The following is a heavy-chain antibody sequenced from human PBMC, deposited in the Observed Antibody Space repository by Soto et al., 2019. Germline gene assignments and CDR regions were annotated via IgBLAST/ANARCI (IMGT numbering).Heavy chain of an antibody. CDR2: INPNSGGP. D-gene: IGHD2-15*01. Sequence: QVQLVQSGAEVKKPGASVKVSCKASGYTFTGYYMHWVRQAPGQGLEWMGWINPNSGGPNYAQKFQGWVTMTRDTSISTAYMELSRLRSDDTAVYYCARGYCSGGSCYISNWFDPWGQGTLVTVSS. CDR1: GYTFTGYY. V-gene: IGHV1-2*04. CDR3: ARGYCSGGSCYISNWFDP. J-gene: IGHJ5*02.